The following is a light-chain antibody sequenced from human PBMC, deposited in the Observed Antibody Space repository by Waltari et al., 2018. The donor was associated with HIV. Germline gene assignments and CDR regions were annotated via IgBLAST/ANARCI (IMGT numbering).Light chain of an antibody. CDR1: SSDVGGYNY. J-gene: IGLJ2*01. CDR2: EVS. Sequence: QSALTQPPSASGSPGKSVTISCTGTSSDVGGYNYVSRYQQHPGKAPKLMIYEVSKRPSGFPDRFSGSKSGNTASLAVSGLQAEDEADYYCSSYAGSNNYVVFGGGTKLTVL. V-gene: IGLV2-8*01. CDR3: SSYAGSNNYVV.